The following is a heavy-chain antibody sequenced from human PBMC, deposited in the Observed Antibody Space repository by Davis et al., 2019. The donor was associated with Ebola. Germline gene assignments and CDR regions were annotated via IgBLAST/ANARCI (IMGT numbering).Heavy chain of an antibody. CDR1: GFTFSSYS. Sequence: GESLKISCAASGFTFSSYSMNWVRQAPGKGLEWVSSISSSSSYIYYADSVKGRFTISRDNAKNSLYLQMNSLRAEDTAVYYCARESIVVVPASNGMDVWGQGTAVTVSS. V-gene: IGHV3-21*01. J-gene: IGHJ6*02. CDR2: ISSSSSYI. CDR3: ARESIVVVPASNGMDV. D-gene: IGHD2-2*01.